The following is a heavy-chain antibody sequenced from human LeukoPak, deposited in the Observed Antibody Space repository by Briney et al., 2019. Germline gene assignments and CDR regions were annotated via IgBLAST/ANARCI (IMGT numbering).Heavy chain of an antibody. CDR1: GYSFSSYW. CDR3: ARRGKASAGVYGMDV. CDR2: IYLGDSDA. Sequence: GVSLKISCKGSGYSFSSYWIAWVRQLPGKDLEWMGIIYLGDSDARYSPSFQGQVTMSVDKSTSSVFLQWSSLKASDTALYYCARRGKASAGVYGMDVWGQGTTVTVSS. V-gene: IGHV5-51*01. D-gene: IGHD6-13*01. J-gene: IGHJ6*02.